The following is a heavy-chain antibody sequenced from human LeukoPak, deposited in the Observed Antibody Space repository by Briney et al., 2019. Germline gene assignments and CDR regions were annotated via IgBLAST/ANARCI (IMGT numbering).Heavy chain of an antibody. CDR1: GGSISSGSYY. CDR3: AREGPYGISNLVYFDY. CDR2: IYTSGST. J-gene: IGHJ4*02. Sequence: PSETLSLTCTVSGGSISSGSYYWSWIRQPAGKGLEWIGRIYTSGSTNYNPSLKSRVTISVDTSKNQFSLKLSSVTAADTAVYYCAREGPYGISNLVYFDYWGQGTLVTVSS. D-gene: IGHD1-14*01. V-gene: IGHV4-61*02.